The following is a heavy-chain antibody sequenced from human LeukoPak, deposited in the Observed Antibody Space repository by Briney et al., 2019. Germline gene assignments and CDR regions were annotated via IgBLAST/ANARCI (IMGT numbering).Heavy chain of an antibody. CDR1: GLTYTNHG. V-gene: IGHV3-30*02. J-gene: IGHJ4*02. Sequence: GGSLRLSCVTSGLTYTNHGFHWLRQAADKGLEWVAFVRNDGFDTYHSNSVKGRFSISRDDSKNTVYLQMNSLRAEDTALYYCARDRGKDYFGDWGQGTQVTVSS. CDR3: ARDRGKDYFGD. D-gene: IGHD4-23*01. CDR2: VRNDGFDT.